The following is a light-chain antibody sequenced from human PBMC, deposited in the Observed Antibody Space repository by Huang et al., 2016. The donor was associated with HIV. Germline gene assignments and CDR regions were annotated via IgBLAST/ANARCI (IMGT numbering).Light chain of an antibody. CDR1: QSVSSY. Sequence: EIVLTQSPATLSLSPGESATLSCRASQSVSSYFAWYQQKPGQAPRLLIYDASNRATGIPARFSGSGSGTDFTLTISSLEPEDFAVYYCQQRSNFIFTFGPGTKVDVK. CDR3: QQRSNFIFT. CDR2: DAS. J-gene: IGKJ3*01. V-gene: IGKV3-11*01.